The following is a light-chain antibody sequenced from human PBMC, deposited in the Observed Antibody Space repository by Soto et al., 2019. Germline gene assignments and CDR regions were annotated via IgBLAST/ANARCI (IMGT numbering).Light chain of an antibody. CDR1: QDIYSR. V-gene: IGKV1-9*01. CDR2: LTS. J-gene: IGKJ4*01. Sequence: DIQLTQSPSFLSASVGDRVVITCRASQDIYSRLAWYQQKSGRAPNLLIYLTSTLHTGVPSRFSGSGSGTEFTLTISSLQPEDFATYYCQHLNGYPLAFGGGTKVEIK. CDR3: QHLNGYPLA.